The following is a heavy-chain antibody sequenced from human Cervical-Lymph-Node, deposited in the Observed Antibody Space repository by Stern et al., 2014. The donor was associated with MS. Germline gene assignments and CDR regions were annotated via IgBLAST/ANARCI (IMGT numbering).Heavy chain of an antibody. Sequence: EVQLVESGGGLVQPGGSLRLSCAVSGFAVNMYYLHWVRQAPGKGLEWVSVFHIGGSTYYAESVKGRFTISRHTTKNTLYLKMNRLRAEDTAVYYCARGYFWSGYFFHGMDVWGQGTTVTVSS. CDR2: FHIGGST. D-gene: IGHD3-3*01. CDR3: ARGYFWSGYFFHGMDV. CDR1: GFAVNMYY. V-gene: IGHV3-53*04. J-gene: IGHJ6*02.